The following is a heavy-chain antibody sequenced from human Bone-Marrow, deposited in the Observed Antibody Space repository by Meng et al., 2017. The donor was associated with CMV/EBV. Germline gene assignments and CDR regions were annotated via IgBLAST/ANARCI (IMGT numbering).Heavy chain of an antibody. CDR1: GGTFSSYT. Sequence: SVKVSCKASGGTFSSYTISWVRQAPGQGLEWMGRIIPILGIANYAQKSQGRVTITADKSTSTAYMELSSLRSEDTAVYYCARSVGTIYLWVRGMDVWGQGTTVTVSS. D-gene: IGHD5-12*01. V-gene: IGHV1-69*02. CDR2: IIPILGIA. J-gene: IGHJ6*02. CDR3: ARSVGTIYLWVRGMDV.